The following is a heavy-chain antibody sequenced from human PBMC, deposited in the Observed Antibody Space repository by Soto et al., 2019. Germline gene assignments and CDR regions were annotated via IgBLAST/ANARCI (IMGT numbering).Heavy chain of an antibody. CDR2: IYYSGST. CDR3: ASRHSSPYFDY. D-gene: IGHD6-13*01. J-gene: IGHJ4*02. Sequence: QVQLQESGPGLVKPSQTLSLTCTVSGGSISSGDYYWSWIRQPPGKGLEWIGSIYYSGSTYYNPSLKSRVTIAVDTSKTQFSLKRNSVTAADTAVYYCASRHSSPYFDYWGQGTLVTVSS. CDR1: GGSISSGDYY. V-gene: IGHV4-30-4*01.